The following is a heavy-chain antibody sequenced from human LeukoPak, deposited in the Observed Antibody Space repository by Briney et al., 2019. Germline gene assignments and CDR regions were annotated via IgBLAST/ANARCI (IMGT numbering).Heavy chain of an antibody. V-gene: IGHV1-8*02. J-gene: IGHJ4*02. CDR1: GYTFNSYG. CDR2: MNPNSGNT. D-gene: IGHD4-17*01. CDR3: ARWDYGDYSFDY. Sequence: GASVKVSCKASGYTFNSYGISWVRQAPGQGLEWMGWMNPNSGNTGYAQKFQGRVTMTRNTSISTAYMELSSLRSEDTAVYYCARWDYGDYSFDYWGQGTLVTVSS.